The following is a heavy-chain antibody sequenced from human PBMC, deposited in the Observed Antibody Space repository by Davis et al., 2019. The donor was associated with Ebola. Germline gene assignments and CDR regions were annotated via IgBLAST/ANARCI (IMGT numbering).Heavy chain of an antibody. Sequence: SETLSLTFTVSGCSTSTYDCSWIRQPPGKGLQRIGYIYYSGITNYIPSLKSRVTISVDTSKNQFSLKLSSVTDADTAVYYCARDGSYDSSGYYGHWGQGTLVTVSS. V-gene: IGHV4-59*12. CDR2: IYYSGIT. CDR3: ARDGSYDSSGYYGH. CDR1: GCSTSTYD. J-gene: IGHJ4*02. D-gene: IGHD3-22*01.